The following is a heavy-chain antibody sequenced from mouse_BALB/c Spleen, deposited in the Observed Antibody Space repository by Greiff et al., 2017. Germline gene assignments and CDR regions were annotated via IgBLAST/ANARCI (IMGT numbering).Heavy chain of an antibody. CDR3: ARQETGTYAY. J-gene: IGHJ3*01. CDR2: ISSGGSYT. CDR1: GFTFSSYA. D-gene: IGHD4-1*01. V-gene: IGHV5-9-3*01. Sequence: EVQLQQSGGGLVKPGGSLKLSCAASGFTFSSYAMSWVRQTPEKRLEWVATISSGGSYTYYPDSVKGRFTISRDNAKNTLYLQMSSLRSEDTAMYYCARQETGTYAYWGQGTLVTVSA.